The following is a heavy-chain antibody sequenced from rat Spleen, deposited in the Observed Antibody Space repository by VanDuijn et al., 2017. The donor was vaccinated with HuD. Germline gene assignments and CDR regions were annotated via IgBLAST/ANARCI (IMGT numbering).Heavy chain of an antibody. J-gene: IGHJ1*01. Sequence: EVQLVESGGGLVQPGRSLKLSCAASGFTFSNYGMHWIRQAPTKGLEWVASISYDGSSTYYRDSVKGRFTISRDNAKSTLYLQMDSLRSEDTATYYCARQSSSIPYYWYFDFWGPGTMVTVSS. CDR1: GFTFSNYG. D-gene: IGHD1-2*01. CDR2: ISYDGSST. CDR3: ARQSSSIPYYWYFDF. V-gene: IGHV5-19*01.